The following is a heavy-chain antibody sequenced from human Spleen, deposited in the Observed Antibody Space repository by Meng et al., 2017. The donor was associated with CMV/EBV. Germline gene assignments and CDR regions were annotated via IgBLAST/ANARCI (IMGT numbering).Heavy chain of an antibody. CDR1: GGTFSSCA. Sequence: SCKASGGTFSSCAISWVRQAPGQGLEWMGGIIPILGIANYAQKLQGRVTMTTDTSTSTAYMELRSLRSDDTAVYYCARGDLWEPGRDWGQGTLVTVSS. J-gene: IGHJ4*02. D-gene: IGHD1-26*01. V-gene: IGHV1-69*10. CDR3: ARGDLWEPGRD. CDR2: IIPILGIA.